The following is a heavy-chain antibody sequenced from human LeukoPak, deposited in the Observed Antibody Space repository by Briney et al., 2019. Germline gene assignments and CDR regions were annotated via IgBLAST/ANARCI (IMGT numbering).Heavy chain of an antibody. CDR3: ACAGSPLRGYFDY. Sequence: ASVKVSCKASGYTFTSYYMHWVRQAPGQGLEWTGIINPSGGSTSYAQKFQGRVTMTRDTSTSTVYMELSSLRSEDTAVYYCACAGSPLRGYFDYWGQGTLVTVSS. CDR1: GYTFTSYY. CDR2: INPSGGST. V-gene: IGHV1-46*01. J-gene: IGHJ4*02. D-gene: IGHD3-10*01.